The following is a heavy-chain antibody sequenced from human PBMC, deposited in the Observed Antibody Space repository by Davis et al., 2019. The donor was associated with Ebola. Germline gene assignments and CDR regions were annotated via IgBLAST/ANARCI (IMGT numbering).Heavy chain of an antibody. J-gene: IGHJ5*02. CDR3: ARWATVVNWFDP. V-gene: IGHV1-18*01. CDR2: ISAYNGNT. D-gene: IGHD4-23*01. CDR1: GYTFTSYD. Sequence: AASVKVSCKASGYTFTSYDINWVRQATGQGLEWMGWISAYNGNTNYAQKFQGRVTMTTDTSTSTAYMELRSLRSDDTAVYYCARWATVVNWFDPWGQGTLVTVSS.